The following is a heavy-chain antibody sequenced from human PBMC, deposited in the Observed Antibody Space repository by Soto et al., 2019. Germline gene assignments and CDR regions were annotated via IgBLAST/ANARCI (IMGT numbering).Heavy chain of an antibody. CDR3: ARDKEDYVWGSYRSSL. V-gene: IGHV3-11*01. Sequence: QVQLVESGGGLVKPGGSLRLSCAASGFTFSDYYMSWIRQAPGKGLEWVSYISSSGSTIYYADSVKGRFTISRDNXKXRLYLQMNSLRAEDTAVYYCARDKEDYVWGSYRSSLWGQGTLVTVSS. D-gene: IGHD3-16*02. CDR2: ISSSGSTI. J-gene: IGHJ4*02. CDR1: GFTFSDYY.